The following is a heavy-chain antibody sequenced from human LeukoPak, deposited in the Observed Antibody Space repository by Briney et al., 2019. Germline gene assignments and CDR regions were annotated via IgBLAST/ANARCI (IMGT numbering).Heavy chain of an antibody. V-gene: IGHV1-24*01. Sequence: ASVKVSCKVYGYILTELSMHWVRQAPGKGLEWMGGFDPEDGETIYAQKFQGRFNMTEDTSTDTAYMELSSLRSEDTAVYYCATHSSAYYYVNPLWQHWGQGTLVTVSS. CDR1: GYILTELS. D-gene: IGHD3-22*01. CDR2: FDPEDGET. J-gene: IGHJ1*01. CDR3: ATHSSAYYYVNPLWQH.